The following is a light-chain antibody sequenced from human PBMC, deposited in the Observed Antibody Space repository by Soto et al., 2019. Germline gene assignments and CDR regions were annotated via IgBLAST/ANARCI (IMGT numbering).Light chain of an antibody. J-gene: IGLJ1*01. CDR2: DVS. V-gene: IGLV2-14*03. CDR1: SSEVGAYNY. CDR3: CSYTSATTYV. Sequence: QSVVTQPAPLSGAPGQAVTLSCTGNSSEVGAYNYVSWYQQHHPGEAPKLIIYDVSHRPAGASNRFSGSKSGNTASLTISGLQTEDEADYFCCSYTSATTYVFGTGTKVTVL.